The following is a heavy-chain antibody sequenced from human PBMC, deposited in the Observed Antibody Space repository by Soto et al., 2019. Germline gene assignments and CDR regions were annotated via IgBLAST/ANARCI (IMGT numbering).Heavy chain of an antibody. Sequence: GESLKISCKGSGYSFTSYWISWVRQMPGKGLEWMGRIDPSDSYTNYSPSFQGHVTISADKSISTAYMELSSLRSEDTAVYYCARGLTPYDLPYHYYGMDVWGQGTTVTVSS. V-gene: IGHV5-10-1*01. CDR3: ARGLTPYDLPYHYYGMDV. D-gene: IGHD3-3*01. CDR2: IDPSDSYT. CDR1: GYSFTSYW. J-gene: IGHJ6*02.